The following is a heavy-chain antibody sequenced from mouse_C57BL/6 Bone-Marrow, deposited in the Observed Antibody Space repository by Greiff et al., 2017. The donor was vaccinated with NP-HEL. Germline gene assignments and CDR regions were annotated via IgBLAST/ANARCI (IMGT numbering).Heavy chain of an antibody. CDR2: INPNNGGT. Sequence: EVQLQQSGPELVKPGASVKMSCKASGYTFTDYNMHWVKQSHGKSLEWIGYINPNNGGTSYNQKFKGKATLTVNKSSSTAYMELRSLTSEDSAVYYCARWGTTATLFDYWGQGTTLTVSS. V-gene: IGHV1-22*01. D-gene: IGHD1-2*01. CDR1: GYTFTDYN. J-gene: IGHJ2*01. CDR3: ARWGTTATLFDY.